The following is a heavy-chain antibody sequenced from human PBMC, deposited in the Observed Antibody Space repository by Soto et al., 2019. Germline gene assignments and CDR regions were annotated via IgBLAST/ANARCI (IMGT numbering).Heavy chain of an antibody. V-gene: IGHV3-23*01. CDR3: ARGPPCIDALDS. Sequence: GGSPRLSCAASGFTFTSYVMSWFRQAPGMGLQWVAGISETGGNTYYGDSLKGRFTISRDNSKNTLYLEMNSLRAEDTAIYYCARGPPCIDALDSWGQGAMAT. CDR2: ISETGGNT. J-gene: IGHJ3*01. D-gene: IGHD3-10*01. CDR1: GFTFTSYV.